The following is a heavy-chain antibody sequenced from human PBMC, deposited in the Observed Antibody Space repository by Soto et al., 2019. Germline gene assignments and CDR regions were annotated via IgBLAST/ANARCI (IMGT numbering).Heavy chain of an antibody. D-gene: IGHD4-17*01. J-gene: IGHJ6*02. CDR2: ISGSGGST. Sequence: GGSLRLSCAASGFTFSGYAMSWVRQAPGKGLEWVSAISGSGGSTYYADSVKGRFTISRDNSKNTLYLQMNSLRAEDTAVYYCARDFTSVTTRSYYYYYYGMDVWGQGTTVTVSS. CDR1: GFTFSGYA. CDR3: ARDFTSVTTRSYYYYYYGMDV. V-gene: IGHV3-23*01.